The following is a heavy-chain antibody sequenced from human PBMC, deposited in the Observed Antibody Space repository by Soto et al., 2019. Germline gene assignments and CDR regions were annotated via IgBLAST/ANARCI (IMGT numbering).Heavy chain of an antibody. Sequence: SETLSLTCTVSGGSISSGGYYWSWIRQHPGKGLEWIGYIYYSGSTYYNTSLKSRVTISVDTSKNQFSMKLSSVTAADTAVYYCARGGYYGSGSYYYWGQGTLVTVSS. V-gene: IGHV4-31*03. CDR2: IYYSGST. CDR1: GGSISSGGYY. J-gene: IGHJ4*02. D-gene: IGHD3-10*01. CDR3: ARGGYYGSGSYYY.